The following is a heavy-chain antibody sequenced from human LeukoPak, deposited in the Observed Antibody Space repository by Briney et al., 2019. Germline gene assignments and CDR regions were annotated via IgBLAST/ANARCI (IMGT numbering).Heavy chain of an antibody. CDR1: GGSISSGSYY. CDR2: IYTSGST. CDR3: ARERQQLVRYLDY. Sequence: SQTLSLTCTVSGGSISSGSYYWSWIRQPAGKGLEWIGRIYTSGSTNYNPSLKSRVTISVDTSKNQFSLKLSSVTAADTAVYYCARERQQLVRYLDYWGQGTLVTVSS. D-gene: IGHD6-13*01. V-gene: IGHV4-61*02. J-gene: IGHJ4*02.